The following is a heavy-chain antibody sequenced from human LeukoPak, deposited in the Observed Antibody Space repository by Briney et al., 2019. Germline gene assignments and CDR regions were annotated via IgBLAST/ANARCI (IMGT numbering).Heavy chain of an antibody. CDR2: ISSSSYI. Sequence: GGSLRLSCAASGFTFSSYSMNWVRQAPGKGLEWASSISSSSYIYYADSVKGRFTISRDNAKNSLYLQMNSLRAEDTAVYYCARGRIAAHNWFDPWGQGTLVTVSS. V-gene: IGHV3-21*01. CDR1: GFTFSSYS. D-gene: IGHD6-13*01. CDR3: ARGRIAAHNWFDP. J-gene: IGHJ5*02.